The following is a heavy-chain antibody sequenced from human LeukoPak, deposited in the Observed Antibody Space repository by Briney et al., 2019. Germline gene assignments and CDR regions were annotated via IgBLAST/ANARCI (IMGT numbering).Heavy chain of an antibody. CDR3: ARGGYYGSGSFDY. J-gene: IGHJ4*02. CDR1: SGSISSYY. CDR2: LYDSVTT. D-gene: IGHD3-10*01. Sequence: PSETLSLTCTVPSGSISSYYWSWIRQSPGKGLEWIAHLYDSVTTYYNPSLKSRVSISLDTSKNQFSLRLTSVTASDTAVYYCARGGYYGSGSFDYWGQGILVTVSS. V-gene: IGHV4-59*13.